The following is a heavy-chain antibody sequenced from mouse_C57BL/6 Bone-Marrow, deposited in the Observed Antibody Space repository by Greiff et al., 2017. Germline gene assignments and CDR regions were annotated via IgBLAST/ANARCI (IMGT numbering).Heavy chain of an antibody. J-gene: IGHJ3*01. Sequence: EVQGVESGGDLVKPGGSLKLSCAASGFTFSSYGMSWVRQTPDKRLEWVATISSGGSYTYYPYSVKGRFTISRDNAKNTLYLHMSSLKSEDTAMYYCASSSGAWIAYWGQGTLVTVSA. CDR2: ISSGGSYT. D-gene: IGHD1-1*01. CDR1: GFTFSSYG. CDR3: ASSSGAWIAY. V-gene: IGHV5-6*01.